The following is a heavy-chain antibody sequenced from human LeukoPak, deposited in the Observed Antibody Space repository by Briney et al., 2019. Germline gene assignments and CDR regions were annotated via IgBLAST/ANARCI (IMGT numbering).Heavy chain of an antibody. V-gene: IGHV1-2*02. D-gene: IGHD6-13*01. CDR3: ARGEYSSSPLMSGPLDI. CDR1: GYTFTGYY. J-gene: IGHJ3*02. CDR2: INPNSGGT. Sequence: GASVKVSCKASGYTFTGYYMHWVRQAPGQGLEWMGWINPNSGGTNYAQKFQGRVTMTRDTSISTAYMELSRLRSDDTAVYYCARGEYSSSPLMSGPLDIWGQGTMVTVSS.